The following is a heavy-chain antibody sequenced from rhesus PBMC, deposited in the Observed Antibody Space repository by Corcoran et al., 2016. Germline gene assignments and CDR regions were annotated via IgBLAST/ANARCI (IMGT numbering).Heavy chain of an antibody. V-gene: IGHV4-57*01. CDR1: GGSISSSNG. CDR3: ASITMIVVTPDNRFDV. D-gene: IGHD3-28*01. Sequence: QLQLQEAGPGLVKPSETLSLTCAVPGGSISSSNGWSWIRQPPGKGLEWIGRISGSGGSTSYNPSLKSRVTISTDTSKNQFSLKLSSVTAADTAVYYCASITMIVVTPDNRFDVWGPGVLVTVSS. CDR2: ISGSGGST. J-gene: IGHJ5-1*01.